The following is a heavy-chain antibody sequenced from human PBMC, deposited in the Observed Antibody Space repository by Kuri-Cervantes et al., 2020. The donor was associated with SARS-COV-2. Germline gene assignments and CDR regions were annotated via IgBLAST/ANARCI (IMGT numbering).Heavy chain of an antibody. J-gene: IGHJ4*02. CDR3: ATRGWDIDY. V-gene: IGHV1-24*01. D-gene: IGHD6-19*01. Sequence: ASVKVSCKVSGNTLTELPLHWVRQAPGKGLEWMGGFDPEQREIIYAQKFQGRVSMTEDTSTDTAYMELSSLRSEDTAVYYCATRGWDIDYWGQGTLVTVSS. CDR2: FDPEQREI. CDR1: GNTLTELP.